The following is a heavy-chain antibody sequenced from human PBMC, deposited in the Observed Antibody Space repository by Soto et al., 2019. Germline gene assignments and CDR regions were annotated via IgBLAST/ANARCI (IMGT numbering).Heavy chain of an antibody. J-gene: IGHJ5*02. CDR2: IIPIFGTA. V-gene: IGHV1-69*13. Sequence: SVKVSCKASGGTFSSYAISWVRQAPGQGLEWMGGIIPIFGTANYAQKFQGRVTITADESTSTAYMELSSLRSEDTAVYYCARLQQLVAPYNWFDPWGQGTLVTVSS. CDR3: ARLQQLVAPYNWFDP. D-gene: IGHD6-13*01. CDR1: GGTFSSYA.